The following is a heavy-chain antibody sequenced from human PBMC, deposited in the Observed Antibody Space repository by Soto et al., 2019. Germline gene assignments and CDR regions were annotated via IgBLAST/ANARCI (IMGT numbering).Heavy chain of an antibody. CDR3: ARSRHSGSYFFDH. Sequence: ASETLSLTCTVSGGSISSGDYYWTWIRQPPGKGLEWIAYIHNTGSPYYNLSLKSRLTISLDTSKDQFSLRLSSVTAADTAVYYCARSRHSGSYFFDHWGQGILVTAPQ. CDR2: IHNTGSP. D-gene: IGHD1-26*01. V-gene: IGHV4-30-4*01. CDR1: GGSISSGDYY. J-gene: IGHJ4*02.